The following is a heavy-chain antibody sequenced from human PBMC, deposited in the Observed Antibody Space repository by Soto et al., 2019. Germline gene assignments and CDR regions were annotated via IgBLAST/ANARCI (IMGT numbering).Heavy chain of an antibody. J-gene: IGHJ6*02. CDR3: TKSRRGILMASGFGGMDV. CDR1: GFTVNSHA. Sequence: PGGSLRLSCAASGFTVNSHAMSWVRQAPGKGLEWVASISGSGDGTYYGDSVKGRFTISRDSSSSTLYLQMNNLRGEDTAVYFCTKSRRGILMASGFGGMDVWGQVNTVTVSS. D-gene: IGHD1-20*01. V-gene: IGHV3-23*01. CDR2: ISGSGDGT.